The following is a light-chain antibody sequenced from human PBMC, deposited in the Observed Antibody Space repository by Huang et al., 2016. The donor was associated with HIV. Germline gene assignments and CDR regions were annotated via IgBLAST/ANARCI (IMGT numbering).Light chain of an antibody. J-gene: IGKJ5*01. CDR1: QSLLHSNGYNY. Sequence: DIVMTQSPLSLPVTPGEPASISCKSSQSLLHSNGYNYLDWYLQKPGQSPQLLIDLGSNRASGVPDRFSGSGSGTDFTLQISRVEAEDVGVYYCMQALQTITFGQGTRLEIE. CDR2: LGS. CDR3: MQALQTIT. V-gene: IGKV2-28*01.